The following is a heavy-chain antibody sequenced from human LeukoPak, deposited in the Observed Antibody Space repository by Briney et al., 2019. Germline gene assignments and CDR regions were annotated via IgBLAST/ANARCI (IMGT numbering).Heavy chain of an antibody. V-gene: IGHV3-15*01. Sequence: GGSLRLSCADSRFTLSKAWMSCVRPALGEGLEWVGRIKSKTDGGTTDYAAPVTGRFTLSRDDSKNTLYLQMNSLKTEDTAVYYCTTEISRIQLWFLNFDYWGQGTLVTVSS. CDR1: RFTLSKAW. J-gene: IGHJ4*02. D-gene: IGHD5-18*01. CDR3: TTEISRIQLWFLNFDY. CDR2: IKSKTDGGTT.